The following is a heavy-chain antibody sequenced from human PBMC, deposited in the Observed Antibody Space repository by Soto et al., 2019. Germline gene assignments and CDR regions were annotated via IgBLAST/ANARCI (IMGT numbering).Heavy chain of an antibody. D-gene: IGHD6-19*01. CDR2: IWYDGSNK. V-gene: IGHV3-33*01. CDR3: ARDRGWTRLGHDY. CDR1: GFTFSSYG. Sequence: QVQLVESGGGVVQSGRSLRLSCAASGFTFSSYGMHWVRQAPGKGLEWVAVIWYDGSNKYYADSVKGRFTISRDNSKNTLYLQMNSLRAEDTAVYYCARDRGWTRLGHDYWGQGTLVTVSS. J-gene: IGHJ4*02.